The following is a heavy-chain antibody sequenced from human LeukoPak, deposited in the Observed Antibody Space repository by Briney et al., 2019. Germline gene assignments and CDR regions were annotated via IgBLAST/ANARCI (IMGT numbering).Heavy chain of an antibody. CDR2: ISSSGSTI. V-gene: IGHV3-48*03. CDR3: AELGITMIGGV. D-gene: IGHD3-10*02. Sequence: GGSLRLSCAASGFTFSSYEMNWVRQAPGKGLEWVSYISSSGSTIYYADSVKGRFTISRDNAKNSLYLQMNSLRAEDTAVYYCAELGITMIGGVWGEGTAVTISS. J-gene: IGHJ6*04. CDR1: GFTFSSYE.